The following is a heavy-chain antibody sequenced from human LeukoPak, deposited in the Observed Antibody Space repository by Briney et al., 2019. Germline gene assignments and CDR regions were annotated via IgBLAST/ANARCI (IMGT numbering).Heavy chain of an antibody. CDR2: IYYSGST. D-gene: IGHD2-8*01. V-gene: IGHV4-59*08. CDR1: GGSISIYY. Sequence: SETLSLTCTVSGGSISIYYWSWIRQPPGKGLEWIGYIYYSGSTNYNPSLKSRVTISVDTSKNQFSLKLSSVTAADTAVYYCARLTRYCTNGVCWDLIDYWGQGTLVTVSS. J-gene: IGHJ4*02. CDR3: ARLTRYCTNGVCWDLIDY.